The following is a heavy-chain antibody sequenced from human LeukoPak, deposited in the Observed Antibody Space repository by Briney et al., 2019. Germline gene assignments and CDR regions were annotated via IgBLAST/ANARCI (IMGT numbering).Heavy chain of an antibody. Sequence: SETLSLTCAVSGYSISSGYYWGWIRQPPGQGLEWIGSIHHSERPSYNPSLKSRVTISLDTSKNQFSLRLTSVTAADTAVYYCARLERSGSSGSPIWGQGTMITVS. J-gene: IGHJ3*02. CDR1: GYSISSGYY. D-gene: IGHD6-19*01. CDR3: ARLERSGSSGSPI. V-gene: IGHV4-38-2*01. CDR2: IHHSERP.